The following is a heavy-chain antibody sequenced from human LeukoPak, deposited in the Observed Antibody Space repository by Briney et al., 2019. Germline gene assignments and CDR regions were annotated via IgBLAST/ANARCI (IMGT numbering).Heavy chain of an antibody. J-gene: IGHJ6*03. D-gene: IGHD1-26*01. CDR3: ARDPYSGGYGDYYYYYIDL. CDR1: GFTFSTYN. CDR2: LTSSSSCI. V-gene: IGHV3-21*01. Sequence: GGSLRLSCAASGFTFSTYNMNWVPQAPGKGLEWVSSLTSSSSCIYYADSVKGRFTISRDNATNSMYLKRNRPKAADTAVYYCARDPYSGGYGDYYYYYIDLWGQGTTVTIS.